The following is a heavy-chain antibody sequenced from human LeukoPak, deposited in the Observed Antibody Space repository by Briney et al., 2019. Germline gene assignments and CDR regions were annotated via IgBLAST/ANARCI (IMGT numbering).Heavy chain of an antibody. J-gene: IGHJ4*02. CDR1: GFTFSSYT. D-gene: IGHD1-20*01. CDR2: ISSTGSYI. Sequence: PGGSLRLSCAVSGFTFSSYTMNWVRQAPGKGLEWVSSISSTGSYIYYADSLKGRFTISRDNAKNSLSPQMNSLRAEDTAVYYCARESHNWNDVYGHFDYLGQGTLVTVSS. V-gene: IGHV3-21*01. CDR3: ARESHNWNDVYGHFDY.